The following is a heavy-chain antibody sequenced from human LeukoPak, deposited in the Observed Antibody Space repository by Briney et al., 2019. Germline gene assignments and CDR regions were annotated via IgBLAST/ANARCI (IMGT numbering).Heavy chain of an antibody. Sequence: KPSETLSLTCAVYGGSFSGYYWSWIRQPPGKGLEWIGEINHSGSTNYNPSLKSRVTISVDTTKNQFSLKLSSVTAADTAVYYCARVGTSRYYYGSGSYYRDPHRMDVWGQGTTVTVSS. CDR3: ARVGTSRYYYGSGSYYRDPHRMDV. CDR1: GGSFSGYY. J-gene: IGHJ6*02. D-gene: IGHD3-10*01. V-gene: IGHV4-34*01. CDR2: INHSGST.